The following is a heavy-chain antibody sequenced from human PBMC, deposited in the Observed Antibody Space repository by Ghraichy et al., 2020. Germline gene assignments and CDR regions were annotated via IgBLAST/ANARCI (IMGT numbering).Heavy chain of an antibody. CDR3: ARISGATVSEGVEFDY. CDR2: INWNGGST. CDR1: GFTFDDYG. J-gene: IGHJ4*02. D-gene: IGHD1-26*01. Sequence: GGSLRLSCAASGFTFDDYGMSWVRQAPGKGLEWVSGINWNGGSTGYADSVKGRFTISRDNAKNSLYLQMNSLRAEDTALYHCARISGATVSEGVEFDYWGQGTLVTVSS. V-gene: IGHV3-20*01.